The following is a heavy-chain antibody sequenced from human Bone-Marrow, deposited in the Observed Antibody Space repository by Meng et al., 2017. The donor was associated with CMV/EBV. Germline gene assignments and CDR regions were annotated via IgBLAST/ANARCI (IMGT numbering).Heavy chain of an antibody. J-gene: IGHJ6*02. CDR2: IRSKAYGGTT. CDR1: GFTFGDYA. CDR3: TRGKVLTRSYGGNPRDHYGMDV. V-gene: IGHV3-49*04. Sequence: GGSLRLSCTASGFTFGDYAMSWVRQAPGKGLEWVGFIRSKAYGGTTEYAASVKGSFTISRDDSKSIAYLQMNSLKTEDTAVYYCTRGKVLTRSYGGNPRDHYGMDVWGQGTTVTVSS. D-gene: IGHD4-23*01.